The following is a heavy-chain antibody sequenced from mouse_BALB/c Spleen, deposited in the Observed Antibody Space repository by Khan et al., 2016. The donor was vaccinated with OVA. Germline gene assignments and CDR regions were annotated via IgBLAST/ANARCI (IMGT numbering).Heavy chain of an antibody. Sequence: QVQLQQSGPELVRPGASVKMSCKASGYTFTSFWIHWVKQRPGQGLEWIGMIDPSKSETRLNQKFKDKATMYVDKSSNTAYMQLGSLTSDSSAVYYGASEGYGNPFAYWGQGTLVTVSA. CDR3: ASEGYGNPFAY. D-gene: IGHD1-1*01. CDR1: GYTFTSFW. J-gene: IGHJ3*01. CDR2: IDPSKSET. V-gene: IGHV1S127*01.